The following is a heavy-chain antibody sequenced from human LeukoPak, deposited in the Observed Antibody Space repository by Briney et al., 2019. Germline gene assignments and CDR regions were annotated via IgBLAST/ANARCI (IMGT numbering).Heavy chain of an antibody. J-gene: IGHJ4*02. Sequence: ASVKVSSTASGYTFTSYYMHWVRQAPGQGLEWMGIINLSGGSTSYAQKFQGRVTMTRDMSTSTVYMELSSLRSEDTAVYYCAKDLFSSSWYVCSFDYWGQGTLVTVSS. CDR3: AKDLFSSSWYVCSFDY. CDR2: INLSGGST. V-gene: IGHV1-46*01. D-gene: IGHD6-13*01. CDR1: GYTFTSYY.